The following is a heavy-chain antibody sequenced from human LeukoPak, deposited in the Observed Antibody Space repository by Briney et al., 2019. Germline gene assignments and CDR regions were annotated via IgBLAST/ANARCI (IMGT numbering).Heavy chain of an antibody. J-gene: IGHJ4*02. D-gene: IGHD5-24*01. Sequence: GGSLRLSCAASGFTFSSYSMNWVRQAPGKGLEWVSYISSSSSTIYYADSVKGRFTISRDNSKNTLYLQMSSLRSEDTAVCYCAKDSEDGHNWAPFDYWGQGTLVTVSP. CDR3: AKDSEDGHNWAPFDY. CDR2: ISSSSSTI. CDR1: GFTFSSYS. V-gene: IGHV3-48*01.